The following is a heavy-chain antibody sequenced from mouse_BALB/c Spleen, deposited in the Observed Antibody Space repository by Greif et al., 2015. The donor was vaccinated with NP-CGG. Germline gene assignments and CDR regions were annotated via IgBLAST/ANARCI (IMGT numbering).Heavy chain of an antibody. J-gene: IGHJ3*01. CDR3: ARGYGNYGFFAY. CDR2: IYPGDGST. CDR1: GYTFTSYD. V-gene: IGHV1S33*01. D-gene: IGHD2-10*02. Sequence: SGPELVKPGALVKISCKASGYTFTSYDINWVKQRPGQGLEWIGWIYPGDGSTKYNEKFKGKATLTADKSSSTAYMQLSSLTSENSAVYFRARGYGNYGFFAYWGQGTLVTVSA.